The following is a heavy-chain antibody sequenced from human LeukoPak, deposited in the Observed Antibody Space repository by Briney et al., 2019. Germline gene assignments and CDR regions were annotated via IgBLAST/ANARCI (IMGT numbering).Heavy chain of an antibody. CDR3: ARISTNYYGSGTNQAIDY. V-gene: IGHV5-51*01. CDR2: IYPGDSDT. CDR1: GYSFTSYW. Sequence: GESLKISCKGSGYSFTSYWIGWVRQMPGKGLEWMGIIYPGDSDTRYSPSFQGQVTISADKSISTAYLQWSSLKASDTAMYYCARISTNYYGSGTNQAIDYWGQGTLVTVSS. J-gene: IGHJ4*02. D-gene: IGHD3-10*01.